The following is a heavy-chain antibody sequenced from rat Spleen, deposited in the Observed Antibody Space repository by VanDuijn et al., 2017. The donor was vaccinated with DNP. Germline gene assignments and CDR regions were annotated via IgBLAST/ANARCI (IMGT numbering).Heavy chain of an antibody. CDR3: ARNNYYAMDA. Sequence: EVKLVESGGGLVQPGGSLKLSCTASGFNFNDYWMGWVRQAPGKGLEWIAEIDKDSSPKKYNPSLKDKFTISRDNAQNTLYLQMSKLGSEDTAIYYCARNNYYAMDAWGQGTSVTVSS. CDR1: GFNFNDYW. D-gene: IGHD1-10*01. V-gene: IGHV4-2*01. J-gene: IGHJ4*01. CDR2: IDKDSSPK.